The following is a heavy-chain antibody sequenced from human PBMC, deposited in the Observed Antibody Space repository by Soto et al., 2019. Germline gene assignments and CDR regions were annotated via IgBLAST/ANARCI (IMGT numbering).Heavy chain of an antibody. Sequence: GGSLRLSCAASGFTFSSYAMSWVRQAPGKGLEWVSAISGSGGSTYYADSVKGRFTISRDNSKNTLYLQMNSLRAEDTAVYYCASRPLPGTDWYFDLWGRGTLVTVSS. CDR3: ASRPLPGTDWYFDL. CDR1: GFTFSSYA. CDR2: ISGSGGST. J-gene: IGHJ2*01. V-gene: IGHV3-23*01. D-gene: IGHD3-10*01.